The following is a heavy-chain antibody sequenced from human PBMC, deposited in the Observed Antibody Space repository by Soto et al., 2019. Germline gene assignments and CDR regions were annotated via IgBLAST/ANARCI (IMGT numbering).Heavy chain of an antibody. CDR2: NNPSGGST. J-gene: IGHJ6*02. CDR3: ARAAYYYGSGRTMDV. V-gene: IGHV1-46*01. Sequence: ASVKVSSKASGYTFTIYYMHCVRQSPLQGLDWMGINNPSGGSTSYAQKFQGRVTMTRDTSTSTVYMELSSLRSEDTAVYYCARAAYYYGSGRTMDVWGQGTTFTVSS. CDR1: GYTFTIYY. D-gene: IGHD3-10*01.